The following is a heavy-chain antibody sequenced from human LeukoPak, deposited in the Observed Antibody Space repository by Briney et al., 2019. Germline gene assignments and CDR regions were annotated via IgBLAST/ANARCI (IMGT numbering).Heavy chain of an antibody. CDR3: ARDSITMMVIPHWFDS. Sequence: SETLSLTCTDTGGSLSIGSYYSSCIRQPPGEWLGWNAYVDYIVRTNYTPSLKSRVTISVDTSKNQFYLKLSSLTAADTAVYYCARDSITMMVIPHWFDSWGQGTLVTVSS. J-gene: IGHJ5*01. V-gene: IGHV4-61*01. D-gene: IGHD3-22*01. CDR1: GGSLSIGSYY. CDR2: VDYIVRT.